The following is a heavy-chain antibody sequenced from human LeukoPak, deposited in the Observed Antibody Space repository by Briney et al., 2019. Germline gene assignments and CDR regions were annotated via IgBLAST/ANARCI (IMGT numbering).Heavy chain of an antibody. D-gene: IGHD5-18*01. V-gene: IGHV3-23*01. Sequence: GGSLRLSCAASGFTFSSYAMSWVRQAPGKGLEWVSAISGSGGSTYYADSVKGRFTISRDNSKNTLYLQMNSLRAEDTAVYYCVVGYSYGYEGDYWGQGTLVTVSS. J-gene: IGHJ4*02. CDR1: GFTFSSYA. CDR2: ISGSGGST. CDR3: VVGYSYGYEGDY.